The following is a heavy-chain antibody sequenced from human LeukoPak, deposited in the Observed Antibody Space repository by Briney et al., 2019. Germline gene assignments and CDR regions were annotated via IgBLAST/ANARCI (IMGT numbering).Heavy chain of an antibody. CDR2: ISYDGSNK. CDR1: GFTFSSYA. D-gene: IGHD5-18*01. CDR3: ARETRGYSYGFYYYYYMDV. J-gene: IGHJ6*03. Sequence: GGSLRLSCAASGFTFSSYAMHWVRQAPGKGLEWVAVISYDGSNKYYADSVKGRFTISRDNSKNTLYLQMNSLRAEDTAVYYCARETRGYSYGFYYYYYMDVWGKGTTVTVSS. V-gene: IGHV3-30*04.